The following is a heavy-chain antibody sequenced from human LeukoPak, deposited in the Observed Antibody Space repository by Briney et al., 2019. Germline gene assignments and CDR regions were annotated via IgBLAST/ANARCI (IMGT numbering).Heavy chain of an antibody. Sequence: ASVKVSCKASGGTFSSYAIGWVRQAPGQGLEWMGRIIPILGIANYAQKFQGRVTITADKSTSTAYMELSSLRSEDTAVYYCARSNIYCSGGSCPPNPWGQGTLVTVSS. CDR1: GGTFSSYA. V-gene: IGHV1-69*04. J-gene: IGHJ5*02. CDR2: IIPILGIA. D-gene: IGHD2-15*01. CDR3: ARSNIYCSGGSCPPNP.